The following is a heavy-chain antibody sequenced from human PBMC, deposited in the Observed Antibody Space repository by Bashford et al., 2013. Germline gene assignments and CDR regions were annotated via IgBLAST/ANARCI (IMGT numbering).Heavy chain of an antibody. Sequence: VRQAPGKGLEWVSMISGSGVETYYADSVKGRFTISRDNSENTLYLQMNSLRAEDTAVYYCARGYNKVTMVRGALPNYGMDVVGPRDHGHRLL. CDR3: ARGYNKVTMVRGALPNYGMDV. V-gene: IGHV3-23*01. J-gene: IGHJ6*02. CDR2: ISGSGVET. D-gene: IGHD3-10*01.